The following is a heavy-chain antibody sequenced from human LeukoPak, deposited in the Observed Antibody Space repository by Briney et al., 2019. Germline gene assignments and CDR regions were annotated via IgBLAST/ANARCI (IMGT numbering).Heavy chain of an antibody. Sequence: SETLSLTCAVYGGSFSGYYWSWIRQPPGKGLEWIGEINHSGSTNYNPSLKSRVTISVDTSKNQFSLKLSSVTAADTAVYYCAGRYCSSTSCYQGDYFDYWGQGTLVTVSS. V-gene: IGHV4-34*01. J-gene: IGHJ4*02. D-gene: IGHD2-2*01. CDR2: INHSGST. CDR3: AGRYCSSTSCYQGDYFDY. CDR1: GGSFSGYY.